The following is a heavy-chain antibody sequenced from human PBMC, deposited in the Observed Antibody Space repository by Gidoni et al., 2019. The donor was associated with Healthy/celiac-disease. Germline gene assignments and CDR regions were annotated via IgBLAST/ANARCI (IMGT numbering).Heavy chain of an antibody. V-gene: IGHV1-69*01. D-gene: IGHD2-2*02. CDR3: ARNGYCSSTSCYNYYYMDV. CDR2: IIPIFGTA. J-gene: IGHJ6*03. Sequence: QVQLVQSGAEVKKPGSSVKVSCKASGGTFSSYAISWVRQAPGQGLEWMGGIIPIFGTANYAQKFQGRVTITADESTSTAYMELSSLRSEDTAVYYCARNGYCSSTSCYNYYYMDVWGKGTTVTVSS. CDR1: GGTFSSYA.